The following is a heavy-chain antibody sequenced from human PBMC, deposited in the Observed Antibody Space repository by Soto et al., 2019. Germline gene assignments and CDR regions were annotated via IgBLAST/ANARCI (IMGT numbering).Heavy chain of an antibody. CDR1: GYSFTSYW. Sequence: GESLKISCKGSGYSFTSYWIGWVRQMPGKGLEWMGRIDPSDSYTNYSPSFQGHVTISADKSSSTAYLQWSSLKASDTAMYYCARLPVAAAGTDYYYGMDAWGQGTTVTVSS. D-gene: IGHD6-13*01. CDR3: ARLPVAAAGTDYYYGMDA. CDR2: IDPSDSYT. V-gene: IGHV5-10-1*01. J-gene: IGHJ6*02.